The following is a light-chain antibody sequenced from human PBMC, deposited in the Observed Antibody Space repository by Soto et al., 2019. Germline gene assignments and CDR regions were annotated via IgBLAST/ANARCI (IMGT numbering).Light chain of an antibody. CDR1: QSVSST. J-gene: IGKJ2*01. Sequence: EIVMTQSPATLSVSPGESVTLSCRASQSVSSTLAWYHQKFGQAPRLLIYGASTGATGIPARFSGYGSGTEFTLTISSLQSEDFAVYYCQQYYSWPYTFGQGTKLEIK. CDR3: QQYYSWPYT. V-gene: IGKV3-15*01. CDR2: GAS.